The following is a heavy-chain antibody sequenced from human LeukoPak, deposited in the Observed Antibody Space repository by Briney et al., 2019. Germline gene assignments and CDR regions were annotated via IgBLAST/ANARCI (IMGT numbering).Heavy chain of an antibody. Sequence: SETLSLTCIVSGGSISSYCWSWIRQPPGKGLEWIGYIRYIGSTYYNPSLKSRVTMSMDTSTNQFSLKLSSVTAADTAVYFCARHRTSPNRYPFDYWGQGTLVTVSS. CDR1: GGSISSYC. J-gene: IGHJ4*02. V-gene: IGHV4-59*08. CDR3: ARHRTSPNRYPFDY. D-gene: IGHD1-1*01. CDR2: IRYIGST.